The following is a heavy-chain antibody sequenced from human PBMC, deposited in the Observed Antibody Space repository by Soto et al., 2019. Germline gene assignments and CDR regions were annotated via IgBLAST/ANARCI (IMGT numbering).Heavy chain of an antibody. CDR2: ISWNSGSI. D-gene: IGHD2-15*01. CDR1: GFTFDDYA. V-gene: IGHV3-9*01. J-gene: IGHJ3*02. Sequence: GGSLRLSCAASGFTFDDYAMHWVRQAPGKGLEWVSGISWNSGSIGYADSVKGRFTISRENAKNSLYLQMNSLRAEDTALYYCAKDKAATSGAFDIWGEGTMVT. CDR3: AKDKAATSGAFDI.